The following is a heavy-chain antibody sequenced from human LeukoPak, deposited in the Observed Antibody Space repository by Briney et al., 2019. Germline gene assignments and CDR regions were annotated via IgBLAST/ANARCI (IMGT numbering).Heavy chain of an antibody. CDR2: INQYGSDI. J-gene: IGHJ3*02. V-gene: IGHV3-7*01. CDR1: GLIFKDYW. D-gene: IGHD5-18*01. CDR3: ARDRGYSYGSARDAFDI. Sequence: GGSLRLSCAVSGLIFKDYWMTWVRQAPGKGLEWVANINQYGSDIYYVDSVKGRFTASRNNAKNSLYLQMNSLRAEDTAVYYCARDRGYSYGSARDAFDIWGQGTMVTVSS.